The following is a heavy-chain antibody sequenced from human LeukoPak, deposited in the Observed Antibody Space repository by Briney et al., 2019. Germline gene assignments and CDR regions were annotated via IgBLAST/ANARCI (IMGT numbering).Heavy chain of an antibody. CDR2: IIPMFGIA. CDR3: ARDRPYTGGWRGFDY. CDR1: GGTFSRYA. V-gene: IGHV1-69*13. J-gene: IGHJ4*02. Sequence: SVKVSCKASGGTFSRYAISWVRQAPGQGLEWMGGIIPMFGIANYAQKFQGRVTITADESTSIAYMELSSLRSEDTAVYYCARDRPYTGGWRGFDYWGQGTLVTVSS. D-gene: IGHD6-19*01.